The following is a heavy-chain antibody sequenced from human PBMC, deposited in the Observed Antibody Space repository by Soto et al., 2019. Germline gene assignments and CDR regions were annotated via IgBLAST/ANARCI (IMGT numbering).Heavy chain of an antibody. J-gene: IGHJ4*02. D-gene: IGHD5-12*01. CDR2: INTYNGMT. V-gene: IGHV1-18*01. CDR1: GYTFINYH. Sequence: QVQLVQSGGEVKKPGASVTVSCKASGYTFINYHITWVRQAPGQGLEWMAWINTYNGMTDYAQRFQGRVTMTRDTSTITAYMELRNLGADDTAVYFCAKSPRGEMATDWGQGTLVTVSS. CDR3: AKSPRGEMATD.